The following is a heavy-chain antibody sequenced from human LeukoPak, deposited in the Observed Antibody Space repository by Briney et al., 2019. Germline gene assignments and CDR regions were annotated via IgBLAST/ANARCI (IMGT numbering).Heavy chain of an antibody. CDR1: GYSFTSYW. D-gene: IGHD3-22*01. CDR3: ARQKTYYYDRSYYYGMDV. CDR2: IYPGDSDT. Sequence: GESLKISCQGSGYSFTSYWIGWVRQLPGKGLEWMGIIYPGDSDTRYSPSFQGQVTISADKSISTAYLQWSSLKASDTAMYYCARQKTYYYDRSYYYGMDVWGQGTTVTVSS. J-gene: IGHJ6*02. V-gene: IGHV5-51*01.